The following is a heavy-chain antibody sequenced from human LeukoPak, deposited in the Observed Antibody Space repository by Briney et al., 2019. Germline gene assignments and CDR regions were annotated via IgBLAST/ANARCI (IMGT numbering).Heavy chain of an antibody. V-gene: IGHV1-69*13. Sequence: SVKVSCKASGGTFSSYAISWVRRAPGQGLEWMGGIIPIFGTANYAQKFQGRVTITADESTSTAYMELSSLRSEDTAVYYCARGAIPNCSSTSCWGYYYMDVWGKGTTVTVSS. J-gene: IGHJ6*03. CDR1: GGTFSSYA. D-gene: IGHD2-2*01. CDR3: ARGAIPNCSSTSCWGYYYMDV. CDR2: IIPIFGTA.